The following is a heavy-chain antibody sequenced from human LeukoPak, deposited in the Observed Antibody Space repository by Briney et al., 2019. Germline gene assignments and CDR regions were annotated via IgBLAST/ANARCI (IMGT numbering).Heavy chain of an antibody. CDR3: ARGSRSSGWFDY. CDR1: GFTVSTYY. D-gene: IGHD6-19*01. J-gene: IGHJ4*02. CDR2: IYSGGST. V-gene: IGHV3-53*01. Sequence: GGSLRLSCAASGFTVSTYYMTWVRQAPGKGLECVSVIYSGGSTYYADSVKGRFTVSRDNSKNTLYLQMNSLRAEDTAMYYCARGSRSSGWFDYWGQGTLVTVSS.